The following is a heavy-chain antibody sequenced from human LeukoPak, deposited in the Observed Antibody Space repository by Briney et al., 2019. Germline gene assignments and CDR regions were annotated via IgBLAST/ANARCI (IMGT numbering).Heavy chain of an antibody. V-gene: IGHV4-31*03. J-gene: IGHJ4*02. CDR3: ARGSMTTGGDY. D-gene: IGHD4-17*01. Sequence: QTLSLTCTVSGGSISSGGYYWSWIRQHPGKGLEWIGYIYYSGSTYYNPSLKSRVTISVDTSKNQFSLKLSSVTAADTAVHYCARGSMTTGGDYWGQGTLVTVSS. CDR2: IYYSGST. CDR1: GGSISSGGYY.